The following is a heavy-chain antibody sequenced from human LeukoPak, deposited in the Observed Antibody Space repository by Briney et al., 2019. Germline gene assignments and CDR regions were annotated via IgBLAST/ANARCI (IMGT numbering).Heavy chain of an antibody. D-gene: IGHD5-18*01. CDR3: ARSPPLVDTAFYYYYYYGMDV. V-gene: IGHV4-59*01. CDR1: GGSINNYY. J-gene: IGHJ6*02. CDR2: IYYSGST. Sequence: PSETLSLTCTVSGGSINNYYWSWIRQPPGKGLEWIGYIYYSGSTNYNPSLKSRVTISVDTSKNQFSLKLSSVTAADTAVYYCARSPPLVDTAFYYYYYYGMDVWGQGTTVTVSS.